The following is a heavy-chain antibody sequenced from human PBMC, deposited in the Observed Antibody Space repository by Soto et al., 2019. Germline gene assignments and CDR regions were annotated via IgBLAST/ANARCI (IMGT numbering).Heavy chain of an antibody. Sequence: EVQLLESGGGLVQPGGSLRLSCAASGFTFSSYGMNWVRQAPGKGLEWVSAISGSGGSTYYADSVKGRFTSSRDNSKNTLYLQMNSLKAKDTAVYYCAKGRYASGSYFDYWGQGTLVTVSS. D-gene: IGHD3-10*01. CDR1: GFTFSSYG. J-gene: IGHJ4*02. CDR3: AKGRYASGSYFDY. V-gene: IGHV3-23*01. CDR2: ISGSGGST.